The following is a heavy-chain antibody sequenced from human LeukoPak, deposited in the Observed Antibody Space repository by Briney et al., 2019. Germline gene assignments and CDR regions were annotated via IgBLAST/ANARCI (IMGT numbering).Heavy chain of an antibody. J-gene: IGHJ6*03. CDR1: GFTFSSYS. V-gene: IGHV3-21*01. CDR2: ISSSSSYI. Sequence: PGGSLRLSCAASGFTFSSYSMNWVRQAPGKGLEWVSSISSSSSYIYYADSVKGRFTISRDNAKNSLYLQMNSLRAEDTAVYYCAGDGATDSSGYYWYYYYYMDVWGKGTTVTVS. D-gene: IGHD3-22*01. CDR3: AGDGATDSSGYYWYYYYYMDV.